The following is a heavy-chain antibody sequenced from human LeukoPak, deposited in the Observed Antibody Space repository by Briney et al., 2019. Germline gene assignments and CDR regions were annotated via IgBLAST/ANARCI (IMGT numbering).Heavy chain of an antibody. Sequence: GRSLRLSCAASGFTFSSYGAHWVRQAPGKGLEWVADVSSDATYTYFADSVRGRFTISRDNSNSTVFLQMNSLRSEDTAVYYCARVFWSGYYSDWFDPWGQGTLVTVSS. V-gene: IGHV3-30*04. D-gene: IGHD3-3*01. CDR1: GFTFSSYG. CDR3: ARVFWSGYYSDWFDP. J-gene: IGHJ5*02. CDR2: VSSDATYT.